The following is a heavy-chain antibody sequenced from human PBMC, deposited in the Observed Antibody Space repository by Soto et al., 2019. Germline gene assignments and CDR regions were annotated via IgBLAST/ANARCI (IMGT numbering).Heavy chain of an antibody. CDR3: ATDTGYGRGVSFDP. V-gene: IGHV3-66*01. D-gene: IGHD2-8*01. J-gene: IGHJ5*02. Sequence: EVQLVESGGGLVQPGGSLRLSCAASGFSVSDNYMSWVRQAPGKGLEWISVIYSSGDTYYADSVKGRLTISRENSVNKLYLQTNDLRVEDTALYYSATDTGYGRGVSFDPWCQGIPVTVSS. CDR1: GFSVSDNY. CDR2: IYSSGDT.